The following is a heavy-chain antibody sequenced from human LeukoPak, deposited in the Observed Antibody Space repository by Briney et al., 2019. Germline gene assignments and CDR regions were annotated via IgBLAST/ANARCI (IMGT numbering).Heavy chain of an antibody. D-gene: IGHD6-13*01. V-gene: IGHV1-8*03. J-gene: IGHJ5*02. CDR3: ARKAAAGIDNWFDP. Sequence: SVKVSCKASGYTFTNYDIHWVRQATGQGLEWMGWMNPYIGNTGYAQKFQGRVIITRNTSISTAYMELSSLRSEDTAVYYCARKAAAGIDNWFDPWGQGTLVTVSS. CDR2: MNPYIGNT. CDR1: GYTFTNYD.